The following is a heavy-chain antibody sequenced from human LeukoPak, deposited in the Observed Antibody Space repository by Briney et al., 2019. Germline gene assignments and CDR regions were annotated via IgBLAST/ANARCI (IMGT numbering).Heavy chain of an antibody. D-gene: IGHD3-3*01. CDR3: AKTMGSIFSPFDD. CDR2: IGGSGGST. Sequence: PGGSLRPSCAASGITFSNYAMTWVRRAPGKGLEWVSGIGGSGGSTYYADSVKGRFTISRDNSKNTLYLQMNSLRAEDTAVYYCAKTMGSIFSPFDDWGQGTLVTVSS. J-gene: IGHJ4*02. V-gene: IGHV3-23*01. CDR1: GITFSNYA.